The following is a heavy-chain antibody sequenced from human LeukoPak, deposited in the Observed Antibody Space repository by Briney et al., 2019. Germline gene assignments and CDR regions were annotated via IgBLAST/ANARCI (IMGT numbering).Heavy chain of an antibody. CDR2: ISSSRGTI. J-gene: IGHJ3*01. CDR3: ARDLVGTNPDSFDV. Sequence: GGSLRLSCTASGFTFSRYWMSWVRQVPGKGPEWVSYISSSRGTIWYADSVKGRFTISRDNAKSSLYLQMNSLRAEDTAVYYCARDLVGTNPDSFDVWSQGTMVTVSS. CDR1: GFTFSRYW. V-gene: IGHV3-48*04. D-gene: IGHD1-1*01.